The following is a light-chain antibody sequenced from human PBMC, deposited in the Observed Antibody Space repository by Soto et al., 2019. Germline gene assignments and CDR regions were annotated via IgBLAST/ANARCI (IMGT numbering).Light chain of an antibody. Sequence: DIQLTQSPSFLSASVGDRVTITCRASHGISSYLAWYQQKPGKAPKLLIYAASTLQSGVPSRFSGSGSGTEFTLTISSLQPEDFATSYCQQLNSYPHTFGQGTRLEIK. CDR2: AAS. V-gene: IGKV1-9*01. J-gene: IGKJ5*01. CDR3: QQLNSYPHT. CDR1: HGISSY.